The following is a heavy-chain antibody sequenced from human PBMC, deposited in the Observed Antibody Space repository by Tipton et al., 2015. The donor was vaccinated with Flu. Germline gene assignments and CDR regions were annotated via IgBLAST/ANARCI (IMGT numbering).Heavy chain of an antibody. CDR1: GFTFSSYS. J-gene: IGHJ6*03. Sequence: SLRLSCAASGFTFSSYSMNWVRQAPGKGLEWVSSISSSSSYIYYADSVKGRFTISRDNAKNSLYLQMNSLRAEDTAVYYCARALPYGDYGGRHYYYMDVWGKGTTVTVSS. CDR3: ARALPYGDYGGRHYYYMDV. D-gene: IGHD4-17*01. V-gene: IGHV3-21*01. CDR2: ISSSSSYI.